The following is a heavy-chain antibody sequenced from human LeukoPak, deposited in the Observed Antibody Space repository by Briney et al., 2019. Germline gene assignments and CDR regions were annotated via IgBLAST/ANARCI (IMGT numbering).Heavy chain of an antibody. CDR2: IIPIFGTA. V-gene: IGHV1-69*05. CDR3: ARGSIPIGDAFDI. CDR1: GGTFSSYA. Sequence: SVTVSCKGSGGTFSSYAISWVRQAPGQGLAWMGGIIPIFGTANYAQKFQGRVTITTDESTSTASMELSSLRSEDTAVYYCARGSIPIGDAFDIWGQGTMVTVSS. J-gene: IGHJ3*02. D-gene: IGHD2-2*02.